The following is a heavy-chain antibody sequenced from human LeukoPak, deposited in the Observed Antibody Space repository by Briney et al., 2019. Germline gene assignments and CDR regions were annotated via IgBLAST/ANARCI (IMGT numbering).Heavy chain of an antibody. CDR3: ARNYYDGSGYYF. V-gene: IGHV4-39*01. D-gene: IGHD3-22*01. CDR2: LYYSGST. J-gene: IGHJ4*02. CDR1: GSSISSSSYY. Sequence: SETLSLTCTVSGSSISSSSYYWVWIRQPPGKGLEWIGSLYYSGSTHYKPSLKSRVAIFVDTSKNQFSLRLSSVTAADAAVYYCARNYYDGSGYYFWGQGTQVTVSS.